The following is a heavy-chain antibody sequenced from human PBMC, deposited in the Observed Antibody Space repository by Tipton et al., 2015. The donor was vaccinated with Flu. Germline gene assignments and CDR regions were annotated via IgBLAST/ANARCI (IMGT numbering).Heavy chain of an antibody. V-gene: IGHV3-21*01. CDR2: ISSSSSYI. D-gene: IGHD3-22*01. J-gene: IGHJ4*02. Sequence: SLRLSCAASGFTVSTYSMNWVRQAPGKGLEWVSSISSSSSYIYYADSVKGRFTISRDNAKNSLFLQMNSLRAEDTAVYYCARDKPISSGYYYFDYWGQGTLVTVSS. CDR1: GFTVSTYS. CDR3: ARDKPISSGYYYFDY.